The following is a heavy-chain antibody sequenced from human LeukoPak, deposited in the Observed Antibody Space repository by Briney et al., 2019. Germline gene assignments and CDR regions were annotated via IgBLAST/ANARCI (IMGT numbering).Heavy chain of an antibody. J-gene: IGHJ2*01. Sequence: GGSLRLSCAASGFTVSSNYMSWVRQAPGKGLEWVSVIYSGGSTYYADSVKGRFTISRDNSKNTLYLQKNSLRADDTAIYYCAKSMTLQWRGFFDLWGRGTHVTVSS. D-gene: IGHD6-19*01. CDR2: IYSGGST. V-gene: IGHV3-53*01. CDR1: GFTVSSNY. CDR3: AKSMTLQWRGFFDL.